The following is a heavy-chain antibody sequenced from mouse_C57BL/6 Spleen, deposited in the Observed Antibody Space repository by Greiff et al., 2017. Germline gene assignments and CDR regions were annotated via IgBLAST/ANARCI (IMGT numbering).Heavy chain of an antibody. CDR1: GYTFTSYW. D-gene: IGHD2-1*01. J-gene: IGHJ2*01. Sequence: QVQLQQPGAELVKPGASVKLSCKASGYTFTSYWMHWVKQRPGQGLEWIGMIHPNSGSTNYNEKFKSKATLTVDKSSSTAYMQLSSLTSEDSAVYYCARHYYGNYGDLYYFDYWGQGTTLTVSS. CDR3: ARHYYGNYGDLYYFDY. CDR2: IHPNSGST. V-gene: IGHV1-64*01.